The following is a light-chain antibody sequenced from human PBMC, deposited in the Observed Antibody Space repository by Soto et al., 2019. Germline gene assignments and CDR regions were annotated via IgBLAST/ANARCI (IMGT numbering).Light chain of an antibody. J-gene: IGLJ2*01. Sequence: QLVLTQPPSASGTPGQRVTISCSGSSSNIGRHGVNWYQHLPGAAPKLLIYSNNQRPSGVPDRFSGSTSGTSVSLTISGLQXGXXXDYXCXTWDDRLNGVVFGGGTQLXVL. CDR2: SNN. V-gene: IGLV1-44*01. CDR3: XTWDDRLNGVV. CDR1: SSNIGRHG.